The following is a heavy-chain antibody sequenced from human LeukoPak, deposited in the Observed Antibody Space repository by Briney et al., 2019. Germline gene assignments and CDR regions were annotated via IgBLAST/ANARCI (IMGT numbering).Heavy chain of an antibody. CDR3: AKDPVRPDYYYYGMDV. V-gene: IGHV3-23*01. Sequence: HTGGSLRLSCAASGFTFSSYAMSWVRQAPGKGLEWVSAISGSGGSTYYADSVKGRFTISRDNSKNTLYLQMNSLRAEDTAVYYCAKDPVRPDYYYYGMDVWGQGTTVTVSS. CDR1: GFTFSSYA. J-gene: IGHJ6*02. CDR2: ISGSGGST. D-gene: IGHD3-10*01.